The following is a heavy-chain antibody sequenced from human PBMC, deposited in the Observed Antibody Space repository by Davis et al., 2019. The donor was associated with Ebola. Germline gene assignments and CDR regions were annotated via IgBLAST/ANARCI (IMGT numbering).Heavy chain of an antibody. Sequence: GESLKISCVASGFTFSSYAMNWVRQAPGKGLEWVSVLSGSGDSTYYADSVKGRFTISRDNSKNTLYLQMNSLRAEDTAVYYCAKETGYSYGEPDYWGQGTLVTVSS. J-gene: IGHJ4*02. D-gene: IGHD5-18*01. V-gene: IGHV3-23*01. CDR1: GFTFSSYA. CDR2: LSGSGDST. CDR3: AKETGYSYGEPDY.